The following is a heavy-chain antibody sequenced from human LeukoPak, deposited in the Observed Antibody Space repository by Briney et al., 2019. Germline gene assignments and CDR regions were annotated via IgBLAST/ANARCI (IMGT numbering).Heavy chain of an antibody. CDR1: GGSISSYY. Sequence: SETLSLTCTVSGGSISSYYWSWIQQPPGKGLEWIGYIYYSGSATYNPSLKSRVTISVDTSKNQFSLKLSFVTAADTAVYYCARGGIQLWLYYFVYWGQGTLVTVSS. V-gene: IGHV4-59*12. CDR3: ARGGIQLWLYYFVY. J-gene: IGHJ4*02. CDR2: IYYSGSA. D-gene: IGHD5-18*01.